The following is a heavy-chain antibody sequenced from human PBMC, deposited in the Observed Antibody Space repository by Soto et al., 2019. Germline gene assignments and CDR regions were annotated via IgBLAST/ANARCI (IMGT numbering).Heavy chain of an antibody. CDR3: ARGSVGYDFWSGYSAGWVMDV. D-gene: IGHD3-3*01. CDR1: GYTFTGYY. Sequence: GGSVKVSCKASGYTFTGYYMHLVRQAPGQGLEWMGWINPNSGGTNYAQKFQGRVTMTRDTSISTAYMELSRLRSDDTAVYYCARGSVGYDFWSGYSAGWVMDVWGQGTTVTVSS. CDR2: INPNSGGT. V-gene: IGHV1-2*02. J-gene: IGHJ6*01.